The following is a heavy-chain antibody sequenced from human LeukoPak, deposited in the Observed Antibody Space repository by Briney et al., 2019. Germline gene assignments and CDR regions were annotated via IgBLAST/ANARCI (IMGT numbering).Heavy chain of an antibody. J-gene: IGHJ4*02. CDR2: IYYSGST. V-gene: IGHV4-59*01. CDR1: GGSFSSYY. D-gene: IGHD6-19*01. CDR3: ARTYSGWPFDY. Sequence: PSETLSLACTVPGGSFSSYYWSWIRQPPGKGLEWIGYIYYSGSTNYNPSLKSRVTMSVDTSKSQFSLKLSSVTAAATAVYYCARTYSGWPFDYWGQGTLVTVSS.